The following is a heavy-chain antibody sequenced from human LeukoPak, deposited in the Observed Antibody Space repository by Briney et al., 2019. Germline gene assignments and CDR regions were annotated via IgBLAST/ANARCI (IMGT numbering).Heavy chain of an antibody. CDR2: IHYSGST. J-gene: IGHJ4*02. CDR3: ARHFDY. Sequence: PSETLSLTCTVSGGSISSSGYYWGWIRQPPGKGLEWIGNIHYSGSTYYNPSLKSRVTISVDTSKDQFSLKLSSVTAADTAVYYCARHFDYWGQGTLVTVSS. CDR1: GGSISSSGYY. V-gene: IGHV4-39*01.